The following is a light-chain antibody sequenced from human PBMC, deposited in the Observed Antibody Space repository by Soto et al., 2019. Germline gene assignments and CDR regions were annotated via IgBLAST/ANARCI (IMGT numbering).Light chain of an antibody. CDR2: DAS. V-gene: IGKV1-5*01. J-gene: IGKJ5*01. CDR3: HSRA. CDR1: QTISRW. Sequence: DIQLTQTPSTLSASVGDEVTITCRASQTISRWLAWYQQKPGRAPKLLIYDASTLESGVPSRFSGSGSETEFTLTISGLQPDDFATYFCHSRAFGQGTRLEIK.